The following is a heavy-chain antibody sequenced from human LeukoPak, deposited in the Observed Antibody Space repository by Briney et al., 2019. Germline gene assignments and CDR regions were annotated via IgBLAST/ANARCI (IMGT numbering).Heavy chain of an antibody. V-gene: IGHV3-7*04. CDR3: ARGSGSSYGYIDY. J-gene: IGHJ4*02. CDR2: IKQDGSDK. CDR1: GFTFSSYW. Sequence: GGSLRLPCAVSGFTFSSYWMTWVRQAPGKGLEWVANIKQDGSDKYYVDSVKDRFTISRDNAKNSLYLQINSLRVEDTAVYYCARGSGSSYGYIDYWGQGTLVTVPS. D-gene: IGHD1-26*01.